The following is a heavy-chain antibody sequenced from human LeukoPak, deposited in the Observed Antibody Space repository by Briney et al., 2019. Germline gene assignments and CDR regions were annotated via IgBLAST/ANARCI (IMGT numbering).Heavy chain of an antibody. CDR1: GGSFSGYY. J-gene: IGHJ4*02. Sequence: SETLSLTCAVYGGSFSGYYWSWIRQPPGKGLEWIGEINHSGSTNYNPSLKSRVTISVDTSKNQFSLKLSSVAAADTAVYYCARGRDYVWGSYRHPIKLDYWGQGTLVAVSS. V-gene: IGHV4-34*01. CDR2: INHSGST. CDR3: ARGRDYVWGSYRHPIKLDY. D-gene: IGHD3-16*02.